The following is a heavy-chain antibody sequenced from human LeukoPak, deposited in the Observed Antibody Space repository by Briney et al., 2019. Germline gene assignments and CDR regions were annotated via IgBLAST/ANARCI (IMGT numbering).Heavy chain of an antibody. Sequence: PGGSLRLSCAASGFTFSSYAMHWVRQAPGKGLEWVAVISYDGTNKYYADSVKGRFTISRDNSKNTLYLQMNSLRAEDTAVYYCARENYEAIEYWGQGTLVTVSS. D-gene: IGHD3-22*01. V-gene: IGHV3-30*04. CDR1: GFTFSSYA. CDR2: ISYDGTNK. J-gene: IGHJ4*02. CDR3: ARENYEAIEY.